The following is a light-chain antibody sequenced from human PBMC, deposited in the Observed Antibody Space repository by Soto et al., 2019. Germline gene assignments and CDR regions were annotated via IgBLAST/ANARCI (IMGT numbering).Light chain of an antibody. CDR3: SSYTSSFTWV. CDR2: EVS. CDR1: SSDIGGYNY. J-gene: IGLJ3*02. V-gene: IGLV2-14*01. Sequence: QSALAQPASVSGTPGQSITISCTGTSSDIGGYNYVSWYQQHPSKAPQLMIYEVSNRPSGVSSRSSGSKSGNTASLTISGLQAEDEADYYCSSYTSSFTWVFGGGTKVTVL.